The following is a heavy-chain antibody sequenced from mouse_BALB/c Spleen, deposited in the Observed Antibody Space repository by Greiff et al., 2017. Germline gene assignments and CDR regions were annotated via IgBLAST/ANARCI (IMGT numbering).Heavy chain of an antibody. CDR3: ARGGLGLDY. CDR2: INPSTGYT. Sequence: VHLVESGAELAKPGASVKMSCKASGYTFNSYWMHWVKQRPGQGLEWIGYINPSTGYTEYNQKFKDKATLTADKSSSTAYMQLSSLTSEDSAVYYCARGGLGLDYWGQGTTLTVSS. CDR1: GYTFNSYW. J-gene: IGHJ2*01. V-gene: IGHV1-7*01. D-gene: IGHD4-1*01.